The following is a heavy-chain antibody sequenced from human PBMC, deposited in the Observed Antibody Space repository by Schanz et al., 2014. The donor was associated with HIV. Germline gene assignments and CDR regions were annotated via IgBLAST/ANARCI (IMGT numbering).Heavy chain of an antibody. CDR2: IKSDGSST. CDR3: ARDDCSGGSCYSNYYYGMDV. Sequence: EVQLLESGGGLVQPGGSLRLSCAASRFTFSSFAMGWVRQAPGKGLVWVSRIKSDGSSTSYADSVKGRFTISRDNAKNTLYLQMNSLRAEDTAVYYCARDDCSGGSCYSNYYYGMDVWGQGTTVTVS. J-gene: IGHJ6*02. V-gene: IGHV3-74*01. CDR1: RFTFSSFA. D-gene: IGHD2-15*01.